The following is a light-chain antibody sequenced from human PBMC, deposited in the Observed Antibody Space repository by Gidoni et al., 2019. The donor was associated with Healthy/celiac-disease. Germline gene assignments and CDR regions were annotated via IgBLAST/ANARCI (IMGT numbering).Light chain of an antibody. V-gene: IGLV3-25*03. CDR2: KDS. J-gene: IGLJ2*01. CDR1: ALPKQY. Sequence: SYELTQPPSASVSPGQTARITCSGDALPKQYAYWYQQKPGQAPVLVIYKDSERPSGIPERFSGSSSGTTVTLTISGVQAEDEADYYGQSEDSRGTYVVFGGGTKLTVL. CDR3: QSEDSRGTYVV.